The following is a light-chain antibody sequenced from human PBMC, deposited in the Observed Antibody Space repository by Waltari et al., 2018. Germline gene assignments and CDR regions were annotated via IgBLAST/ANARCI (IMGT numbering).Light chain of an antibody. J-gene: IGKJ1*01. V-gene: IGKV1-13*02. Sequence: AIQLTQSPSSLSASVGARVAVTCRASQGISSALAWYQQKPGKAPKLLIYDASSLQSGAPSRFSGSGSGTEFTLTISSLQPEDFATYYCQQFNTYPWTFGHGTKVAIK. CDR3: QQFNTYPWT. CDR2: DAS. CDR1: QGISSA.